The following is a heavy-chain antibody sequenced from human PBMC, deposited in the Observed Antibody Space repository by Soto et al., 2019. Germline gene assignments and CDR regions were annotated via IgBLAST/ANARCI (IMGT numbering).Heavy chain of an antibody. V-gene: IGHV3-33*01. J-gene: IGHJ4*02. CDR3: ARSEGGSSISGY. D-gene: IGHD3-3*02. Sequence: GGSLRLSCAASGFTFSSYGMHWVRQAPGKGLEWVAVIWYDGSNKYYADSVKGRFTISRDNSKNTLYLQMNSLRAEDTAVYYCARSEGGSSISGYWGQGTLVTVS. CDR2: IWYDGSNK. CDR1: GFTFSSYG.